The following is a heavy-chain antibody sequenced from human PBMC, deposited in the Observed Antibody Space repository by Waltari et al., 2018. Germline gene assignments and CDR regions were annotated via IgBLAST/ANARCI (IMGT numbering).Heavy chain of an antibody. CDR3: AREEVGEQHLVPSGYFDY. Sequence: QVQLVESGGGVVQPGRSLRLSCAASGFTFSSYAMHWVRQAPGKGLEWVAVISYDGSNKYYADPGKCRLTSSRDNSKNTLYLQMNSLRAEDTAVYYFAREEVGEQHLVPSGYFDYWGQGTLVTVSS. CDR2: ISYDGSNK. CDR1: GFTFSSYA. J-gene: IGHJ4*02. D-gene: IGHD6-13*01. V-gene: IGHV3-30-3*01.